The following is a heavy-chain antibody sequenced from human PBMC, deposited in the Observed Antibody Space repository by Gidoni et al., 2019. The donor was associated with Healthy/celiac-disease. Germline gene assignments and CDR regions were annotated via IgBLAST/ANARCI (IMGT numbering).Heavy chain of an antibody. CDR1: GGSLSSSSYY. CDR3: ARQGPTIVLMVLLDVGWFDP. CDR2: IYYSGST. D-gene: IGHD2-8*01. J-gene: IGHJ5*02. V-gene: IGHV4-39*01. Sequence: QLQLQASGPGLVKPSETLSLTCTVSGGSLSSSSYYWGWIRQPPGKGLEWIWSIYYSGSTDYTPSLKSRVTISVDTSKNQFSLKLSSVTAADTAVYYCARQGPTIVLMVLLDVGWFDPWGQGTLVTVSS.